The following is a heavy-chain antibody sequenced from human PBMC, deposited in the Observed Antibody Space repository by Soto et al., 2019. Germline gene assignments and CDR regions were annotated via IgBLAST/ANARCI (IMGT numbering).Heavy chain of an antibody. CDR2: ISSSSSYT. Sequence: GGSLRLSCAASGFTFSDYYMSWIRQAPGKGLEWGSYISSSSSYTNYADSVKGRFTISRDNSKNTLYLQMNSLRAEDTAVYYCAKDLVWFGELLVYFDYWGQGPLVTVSS. D-gene: IGHD3-10*01. J-gene: IGHJ4*02. CDR1: GFTFSDYY. V-gene: IGHV3-11*05. CDR3: AKDLVWFGELLVYFDY.